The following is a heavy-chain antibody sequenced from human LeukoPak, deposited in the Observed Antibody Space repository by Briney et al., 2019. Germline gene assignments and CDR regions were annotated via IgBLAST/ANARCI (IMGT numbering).Heavy chain of an antibody. J-gene: IGHJ4*02. Sequence: GGSLRLSCAASGFTFSSYAMSWVRQAPGKGLEWVSAISGSGGSTYYADSVKGRFTISRDNSKNTLYLQMNSLRAEDTAVYFCMRGGSYSLAIGYWGQGTLVTVSS. CDR2: ISGSGGST. V-gene: IGHV3-23*01. D-gene: IGHD1-26*01. CDR1: GFTFSSYA. CDR3: MRGGSYSLAIGY.